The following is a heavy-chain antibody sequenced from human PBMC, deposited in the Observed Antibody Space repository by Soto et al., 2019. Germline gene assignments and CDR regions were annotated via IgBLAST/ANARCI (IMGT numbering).Heavy chain of an antibody. V-gene: IGHV3-30*18. Sequence: GGSLRLSCAASGFIFAKYGMHWVRQAPGKGLEWVALITYEGSNKYYADAVKGRFTISRDNAKDMVSLQMDSLRGEDTAVYYCAKARGVNNWANYYGLDVWGQGTTVTVSS. D-gene: IGHD1-1*01. CDR3: AKARGVNNWANYYGLDV. CDR1: GFIFAKYG. CDR2: ITYEGSNK. J-gene: IGHJ6*02.